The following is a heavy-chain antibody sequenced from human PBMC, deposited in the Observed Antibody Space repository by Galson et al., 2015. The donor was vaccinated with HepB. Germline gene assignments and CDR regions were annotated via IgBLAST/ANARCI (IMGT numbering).Heavy chain of an antibody. D-gene: IGHD3-10*01. CDR2: IWYDGSNK. CDR3: AREVGELLWMFDY. J-gene: IGHJ4*02. V-gene: IGHV3-33*08. Sequence: SLRLSCAASGFTFSSYGMHRVRQAPGKGLEWVAVIWYDGSNKYYADSVKGRFTISRDNSKNTLYLQMNSLRAEDTAVYYCAREVGELLWMFDYWGQGTLVTVSS. CDR1: GFTFSSYG.